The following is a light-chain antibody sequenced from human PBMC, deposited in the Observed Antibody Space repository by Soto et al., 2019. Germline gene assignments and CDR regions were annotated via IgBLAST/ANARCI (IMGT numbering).Light chain of an antibody. Sequence: QSVLTQPPSVSGAPGQRVTISCTGSSSNIGAGYDVHWYQQYPGTAPKLLIYDNNDRPSGVPDRFSGSRSGTSASLALTGLQAEDEADYYCQPYDSSLSGYVFGAGTKVTVL. J-gene: IGLJ1*01. V-gene: IGLV1-40*01. CDR2: DNN. CDR1: SSNIGAGYD. CDR3: QPYDSSLSGYV.